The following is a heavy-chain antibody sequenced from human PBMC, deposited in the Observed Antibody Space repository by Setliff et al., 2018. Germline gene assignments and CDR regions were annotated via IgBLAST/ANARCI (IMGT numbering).Heavy chain of an antibody. CDR3: ARESRATYNFWSGYYSTDAFDI. CDR2: IYHSGST. Sequence: SETLSLTCTVSGYSISSGYYWGWIRQPPGKGLEWIGSIYHSGSTYYNPTLKGRVTISVDTSKNQFSLKLSSVTAADTAVYYCARESRATYNFWSGYYSTDAFDIWGQGTMVTVSS. D-gene: IGHD3-3*01. J-gene: IGHJ3*02. V-gene: IGHV4-38-2*02. CDR1: GYSISSGYY.